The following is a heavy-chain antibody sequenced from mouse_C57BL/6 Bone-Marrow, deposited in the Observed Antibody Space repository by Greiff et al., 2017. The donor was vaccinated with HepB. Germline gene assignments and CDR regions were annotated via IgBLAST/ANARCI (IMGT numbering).Heavy chain of an antibody. V-gene: IGHV14-3*01. CDR3: ARWGYGNSLFYYAMDY. CDR1: GFNIKNTY. D-gene: IGHD2-1*01. J-gene: IGHJ4*01. CDR2: LDPANGNT. Sequence: VQLKESVAELVRPGASVKLSCTASGFNIKNTYMHWVKQRTEQGLEWIGRLDPANGNTKYAPKFQGKATITADTSSNTAYLQLSSLTSEDTAIYYCARWGYGNSLFYYAMDYWGQGTSVTVSS.